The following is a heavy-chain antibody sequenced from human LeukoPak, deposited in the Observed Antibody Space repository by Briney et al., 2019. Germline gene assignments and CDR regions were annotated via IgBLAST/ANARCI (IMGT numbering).Heavy chain of an antibody. CDR2: IYYSGST. J-gene: IGHJ4*02. Sequence: SETLSLTCTVSGGSISTRGYYWGWIRQPPGKGLEWIGSIYYSGSTFYNPSLKSRVAISVDTSKNQFSLKLSSVTAADTAVYYCARGHCFGGDCYFDYWGPGTLVTVSS. CDR3: ARGHCFGGDCYFDY. D-gene: IGHD2-21*02. V-gene: IGHV4-39*01. CDR1: GGSISTRGYY.